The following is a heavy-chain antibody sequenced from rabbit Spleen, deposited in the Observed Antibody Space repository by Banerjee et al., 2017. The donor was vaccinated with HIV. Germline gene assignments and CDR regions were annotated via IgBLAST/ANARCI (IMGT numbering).Heavy chain of an antibody. J-gene: IGHJ4*01. Sequence: QSLEESGGDLVKPGASLTLTCTASSFSFSSTYDMCWVRQAPGKGLEWIGCIYTGSSGSTWYASWAKGRFTISKTSSTTVTLQMTSLTAADTATYFCARNFDLWGPGTLVTVS. V-gene: IGHV1S40*01. CDR2: IYTGSSGST. CDR1: SFSFSSTYD. CDR3: ARNFDL.